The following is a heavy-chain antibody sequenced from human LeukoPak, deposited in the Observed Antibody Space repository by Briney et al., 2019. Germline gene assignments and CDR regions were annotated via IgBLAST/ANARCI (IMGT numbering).Heavy chain of an antibody. CDR1: GGSISSYY. J-gene: IGHJ5*02. Sequence: PSETLSLTCTVSGGSISSYYWSWIRQPPGKGLEWIGYIYYSGSTNYNPSLKSRVTISVDTSKNQFSLKLSSVTAADTAEYYCARDPAVAGSNWFDPWGQGTLVTVSS. CDR2: IYYSGST. V-gene: IGHV4-59*01. CDR3: ARDPAVAGSNWFDP. D-gene: IGHD6-19*01.